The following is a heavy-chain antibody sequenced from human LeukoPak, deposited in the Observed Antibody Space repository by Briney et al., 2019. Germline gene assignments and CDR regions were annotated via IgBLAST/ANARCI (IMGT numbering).Heavy chain of an antibody. CDR2: IYYSGST. CDR1: GGSISSGGYY. V-gene: IGHV4-31*03. CDR3: ARAQYQLPRRYNWFDP. D-gene: IGHD2-2*01. Sequence: SQTLSLTCTVSGGSISSGGYYWSWIRQHPGKGLEWIGYIYYSGSTYYNPSLKSRVTISVDTSKNRFSLKLSSVTAADTAVYYCARAQYQLPRRYNWFDPWGQGTLVTVSS. J-gene: IGHJ5*02.